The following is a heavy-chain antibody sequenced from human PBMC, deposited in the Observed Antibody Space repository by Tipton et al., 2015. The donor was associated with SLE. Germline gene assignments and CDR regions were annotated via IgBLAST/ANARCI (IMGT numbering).Heavy chain of an antibody. Sequence: TLSLTCAVYGGSFSGYYWSWIRQPPGKGLEWIGSLYHSGSAFYNPSIKSRVTISLDTSMSQFSLRLTSITAADTAMYYCATTVTTTPSYGAFDIWGQGTMVTVSS. CDR2: LYHSGSA. CDR1: GGSFSGYY. J-gene: IGHJ3*02. CDR3: ATTVTTTPSYGAFDI. D-gene: IGHD4-17*01. V-gene: IGHV4-34*01.